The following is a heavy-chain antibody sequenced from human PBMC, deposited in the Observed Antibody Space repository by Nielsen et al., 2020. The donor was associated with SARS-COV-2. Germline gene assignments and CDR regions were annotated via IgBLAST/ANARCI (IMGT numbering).Heavy chain of an antibody. CDR3: ATRDYSTGWYSHDY. CDR2: ISGSADIT. Sequence: GESLKISCAGSGFIFSSYAMTWVRQAPGKGLAWVSAISGSADITYYADSVKGRFTISRDNSRNTLYPQMNSLRAEDTAVYYCATRDYSTGWYSHDYWGQGTLVSVSS. V-gene: IGHV3-23*01. D-gene: IGHD6-19*01. J-gene: IGHJ4*02. CDR1: GFIFSSYA.